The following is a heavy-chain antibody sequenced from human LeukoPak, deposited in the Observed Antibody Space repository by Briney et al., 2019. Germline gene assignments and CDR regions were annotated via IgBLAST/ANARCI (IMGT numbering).Heavy chain of an antibody. CDR2: IYDIETT. V-gene: IGHV4-31*03. D-gene: IGHD3-10*01. Sequence: PSETLSLTCTVSGGSISSGGYYWTWIRQHPVKGLEWIGYIYDIETTDYTPSLKSRVIISEDTPKNQFSLKLSSVTAADTAVYFCARGRMARGAKPPKYYFDYWGQGTLVTVSS. J-gene: IGHJ4*02. CDR3: ARGRMARGAKPPKYYFDY. CDR1: GGSISSGGYY.